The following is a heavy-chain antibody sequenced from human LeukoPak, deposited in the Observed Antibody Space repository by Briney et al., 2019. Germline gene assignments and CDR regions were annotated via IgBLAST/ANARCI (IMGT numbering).Heavy chain of an antibody. CDR1: RFTFSDYY. V-gene: IGHV3-11*01. Sequence: PGGSVRLSCAASRFTFSDYYMSWIRQAPGKGREWVSYISRSGNTIKYADSVKGRFTISRDNPKNSLYLQMNSLRGEDTAVYYCATMPYCSSATCYDFGMDVWGQGTTVTVSS. CDR2: ISRSGNTI. D-gene: IGHD2-2*01. J-gene: IGHJ6*02. CDR3: ATMPYCSSATCYDFGMDV.